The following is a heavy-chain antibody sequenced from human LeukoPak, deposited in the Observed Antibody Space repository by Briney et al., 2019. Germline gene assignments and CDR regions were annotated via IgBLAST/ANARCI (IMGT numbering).Heavy chain of an antibody. CDR1: GYTFTSYG. CDR3: ATSIMITFGGVEYRDY. D-gene: IGHD3-16*01. Sequence: SVKVSCKASGYTFTSYGISWVRQAPGQGLEWMGRIIPIFGTANYAQKFQGRVTITTDESTSTAYMELSSLRSEDTAVYYCATSIMITFGGVEYRDYWGQGTLVTVSS. J-gene: IGHJ4*02. CDR2: IIPIFGTA. V-gene: IGHV1-69*05.